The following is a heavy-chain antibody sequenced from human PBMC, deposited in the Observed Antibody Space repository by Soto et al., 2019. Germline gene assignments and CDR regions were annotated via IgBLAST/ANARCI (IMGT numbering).Heavy chain of an antibody. J-gene: IGHJ4*01. Sequence: PGGSLRLSCAASGFTFNNYAMSWVRQAPGKGLEWVSAVSGSGGYTTYADSVKGRFTISRDNAKNTLYLQMDSLRAEDTAVYYCVRAPEERPIDFWGQGSLVTVSS. CDR2: VSGSGGYT. V-gene: IGHV3-23*01. CDR1: GFTFNNYA. CDR3: VRAPEERPIDF.